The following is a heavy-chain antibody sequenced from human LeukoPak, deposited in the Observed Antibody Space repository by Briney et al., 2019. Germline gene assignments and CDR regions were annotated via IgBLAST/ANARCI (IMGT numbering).Heavy chain of an antibody. J-gene: IGHJ3*02. CDR2: ISISGSTI. CDR1: GFTFSNYE. CDR3: VRGGGSCCRFNAFDI. V-gene: IGHV3-48*03. Sequence: PGGSLRLSCAASGFTFSNYEMNWVRQAPGKGLEWVSYISISGSTIYNADSVKGRFTISRDDAKNSLYLQMNNLRAEDTAVYYCVRGGGSCCRFNAFDIWGQGTMVIVSS. D-gene: IGHD2-15*01.